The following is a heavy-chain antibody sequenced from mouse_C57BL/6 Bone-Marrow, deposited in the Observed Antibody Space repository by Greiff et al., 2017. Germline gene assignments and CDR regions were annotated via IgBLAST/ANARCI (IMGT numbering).Heavy chain of an antibody. V-gene: IGHV1-39*01. CDR2: INPNYGTT. CDR3: ARGYGSSFDY. Sequence: VHVKQSGPELVKPGASVKISCKASGYSFTDYNMNWVKQSNGKSLEWIGVINPNYGTTSYNQKFKGKATLAVDQSSSTAYMQLNSLTSEESAVYYCARGYGSSFDYWGRGTTLTVSS. D-gene: IGHD1-1*01. CDR1: GYSFTDYN. J-gene: IGHJ2*01.